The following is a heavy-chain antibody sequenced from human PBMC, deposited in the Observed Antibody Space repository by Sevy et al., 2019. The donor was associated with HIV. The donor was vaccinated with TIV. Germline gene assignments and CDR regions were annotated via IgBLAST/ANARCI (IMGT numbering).Heavy chain of an antibody. CDR3: ATTKDYYESSGEPFDY. V-gene: IGHV1-24*01. D-gene: IGHD3-22*01. Sequence: ASVKVPCKVSGSTLSQMAMHWVRQAPGKGLEWMATFDPEDAETIYTQKLQGRVTMTEDTSRDTAYMELSNLRSEDTAVYYCATTKDYYESSGEPFDYWGQGTLVTVSS. CDR1: GSTLSQMA. J-gene: IGHJ4*02. CDR2: FDPEDAET.